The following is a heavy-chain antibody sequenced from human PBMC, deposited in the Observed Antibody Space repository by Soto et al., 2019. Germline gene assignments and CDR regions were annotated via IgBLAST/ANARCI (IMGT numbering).Heavy chain of an antibody. CDR2: IIPILGIA. Sequence: QVQLVQSGAEVKKPGSSVKVSCKASGGTFSSYTISWVRQAPGQGLEWMGRIIPILGIANYAQKFQGRVTITAEKSTSTAYMELSRLRSEDKAVYYCAVSSSDYGDYDLMDYWGQGTLVTVSS. D-gene: IGHD4-17*01. CDR3: AVSSSDYGDYDLMDY. J-gene: IGHJ4*02. CDR1: GGTFSSYT. V-gene: IGHV1-69*02.